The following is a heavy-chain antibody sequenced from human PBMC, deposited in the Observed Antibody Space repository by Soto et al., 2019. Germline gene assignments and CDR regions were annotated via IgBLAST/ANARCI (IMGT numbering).Heavy chain of an antibody. CDR3: ARDRVESGYPEYFQH. J-gene: IGHJ1*01. CDR2: IYSGGST. V-gene: IGHV3-53*01. Sequence: GGSLRLSCAASGFTVSSNYMSWVRQAPGKGLEWVSVIYSGGSTYYADSVKGRFTISRDNSKNTLYLQMNSLRAEDTDVYYCARDRVESGYPEYFQHWGQGTLVTVSS. CDR1: GFTVSSNY. D-gene: IGHD3-3*01.